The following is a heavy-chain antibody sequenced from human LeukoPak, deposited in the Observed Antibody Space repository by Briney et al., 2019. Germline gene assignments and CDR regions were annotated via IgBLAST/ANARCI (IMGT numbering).Heavy chain of an antibody. V-gene: IGHV3-30*04. J-gene: IGHJ4*02. Sequence: PGRSLRLSCAVSGFTFSSYAMHWVRQAPGKGLERVAVISYDGSNKYYADSVKGRFTISRDNSKNTLYLQMNSLGAEDTAVYYCAREFSGILHYWGQGTLDTVSS. CDR2: ISYDGSNK. CDR1: GFTFSSYA. CDR3: AREFSGILHY.